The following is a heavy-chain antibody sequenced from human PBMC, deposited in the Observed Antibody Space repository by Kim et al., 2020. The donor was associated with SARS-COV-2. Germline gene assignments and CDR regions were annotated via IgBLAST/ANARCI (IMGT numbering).Heavy chain of an antibody. V-gene: IGHV3-30-3*01. D-gene: IGHD1-1*01. CDR3: IGTDHFDL. J-gene: IGHJ2*01. CDR2: ISYDGSNK. Sequence: GGSLRLSCAASGFTFSSYAMHWVRQAPGKGLEWVAVISYDGSNKYYADSVKGRFTISRDNSKNTLYLQMNSLRAEDTAVYYCIGTDHFDLWGRGTLVTVS. CDR1: GFTFSSYA.